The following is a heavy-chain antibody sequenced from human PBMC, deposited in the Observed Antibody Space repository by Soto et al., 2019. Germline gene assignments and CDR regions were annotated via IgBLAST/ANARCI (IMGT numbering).Heavy chain of an antibody. CDR1: GYTFTSYA. V-gene: IGHV1-3*01. Sequence: ASVKVSCKASGYTFTSYAMHWVRQAPGQRLEWMGWINAGNGNTKYSQKFQGRVTITRDTSASTAYMELSSLRSEDTAVYYCARAPRDYEYYFDYWGQGTLVTVSS. J-gene: IGHJ4*02. CDR3: ARAPRDYEYYFDY. D-gene: IGHD4-17*01. CDR2: INAGNGNT.